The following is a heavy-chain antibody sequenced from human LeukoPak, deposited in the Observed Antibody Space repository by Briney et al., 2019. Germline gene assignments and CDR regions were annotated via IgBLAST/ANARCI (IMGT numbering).Heavy chain of an antibody. CDR2: INHSGST. CDR1: GGSFSGYY. V-gene: IGHV4-34*01. D-gene: IGHD6-6*01. CDR3: ARGYAGIAARPLYYYMDV. J-gene: IGHJ6*03. Sequence: SETLSLTCAVYGGSFSGYYWSWIRQPPGKGLEWIGEINHSGSTNYNPSLKSRVTISVDTSKNQFSLKLRSVTAADTAVYYCARGYAGIAARPLYYYMDVWGKGTTVTVSS.